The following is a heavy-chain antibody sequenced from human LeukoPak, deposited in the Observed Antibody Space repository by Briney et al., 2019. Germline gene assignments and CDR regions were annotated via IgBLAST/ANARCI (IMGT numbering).Heavy chain of an antibody. V-gene: IGHV4-39*01. Sequence: SETLSLTCTVSGDSISGSSYYWGWIRQPPGKGLEWIGNIYYGGSTYYNPSLKSRVSISVDTSNNQFSLKVSSVTAADTAVYYCARGPGWELLKNWFDPWGQGTLVTVSS. D-gene: IGHD1-26*01. CDR3: ARGPGWELLKNWFDP. CDR1: GDSISGSSYY. J-gene: IGHJ5*02. CDR2: IYYGGST.